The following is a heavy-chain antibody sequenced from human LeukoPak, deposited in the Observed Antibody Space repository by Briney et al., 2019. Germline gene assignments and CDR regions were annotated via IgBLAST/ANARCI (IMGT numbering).Heavy chain of an antibody. CDR1: GFTFTSYG. J-gene: IGHJ4*02. Sequence: GASVKVSCKASGFTFTSYGISWVRQAPGQGLEWLGWISAYNGNTDYAQKFQGKVTMTTDTSTSTAHMELRSLKSDDTAVYYCARVEAYCSRTSCHDYWGLGTLVTVSP. CDR2: ISAYNGNT. D-gene: IGHD2-2*01. CDR3: ARVEAYCSRTSCHDY. V-gene: IGHV1-18*01.